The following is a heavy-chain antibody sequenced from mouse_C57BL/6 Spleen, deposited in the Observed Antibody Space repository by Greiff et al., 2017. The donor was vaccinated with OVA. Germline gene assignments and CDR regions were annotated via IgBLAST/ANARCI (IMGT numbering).Heavy chain of an antibody. CDR2: IYPRSGNT. D-gene: IGHD2-4*01. CDR1: GYTFTSYG. V-gene: IGHV1-81*01. CDR3: ARSYDYDEDYFDY. Sequence: QVQLKQSGAELARPGASVKLSCKASGYTFTSYGISWVKQRTGQGLEWIGEIYPRSGNTYYNEKFKGKATLTADNSSSTAYMELRSLTSEDSAVYFCARSYDYDEDYFDYWGQGTTLTVSS. J-gene: IGHJ2*01.